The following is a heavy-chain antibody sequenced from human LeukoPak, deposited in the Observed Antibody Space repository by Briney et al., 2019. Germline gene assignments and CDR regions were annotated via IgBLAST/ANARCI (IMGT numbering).Heavy chain of an antibody. Sequence: SVKVSCKASGGTFSSYAISWVRQAPGQGLEWMGGIIPIFGTANYAQKFQGRVTITADKSTSTAYMELSSLRSEDTAVYYCATGHVVVPAAIIPYYYYMDVWGKGTTVTISS. V-gene: IGHV1-69*06. CDR2: IIPIFGTA. D-gene: IGHD2-2*01. CDR1: GGTFSSYA. J-gene: IGHJ6*03. CDR3: ATGHVVVPAAIIPYYYYMDV.